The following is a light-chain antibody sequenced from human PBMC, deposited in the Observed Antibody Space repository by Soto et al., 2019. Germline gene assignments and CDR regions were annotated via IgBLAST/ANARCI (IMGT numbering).Light chain of an antibody. CDR2: KGS. CDR1: QSIHSTW. J-gene: IGKJ1*01. V-gene: IGKV1-5*03. CDR3: QQYADQSPWT. Sequence: DVQMTQSPSTLSASVGDKVTITCRASQSIHSTWLAWFQQRPGKAPNVLIYKGSTLASGVSSRFSGSGSGTEFTLTISSLQPDDFATYFCQQYADQSPWTFGQGTRVE.